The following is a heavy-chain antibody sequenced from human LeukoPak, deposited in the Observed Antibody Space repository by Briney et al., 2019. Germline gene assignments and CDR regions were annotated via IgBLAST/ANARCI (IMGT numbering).Heavy chain of an antibody. CDR3: ARSRYCSGGSCHNWFGP. V-gene: IGHV3-21*01. Sequence: GGSLRLSCAASGFTFSSYSMNWVRQAPGKGLEWVSSISSSSSYIYYADSVKGRFTISRDNAKNSLYLQMNSLRAEDTAVYYCARSRYCSGGSCHNWFGPWGQGTLVTVSS. CDR2: ISSSSSYI. J-gene: IGHJ5*02. CDR1: GFTFSSYS. D-gene: IGHD2-15*01.